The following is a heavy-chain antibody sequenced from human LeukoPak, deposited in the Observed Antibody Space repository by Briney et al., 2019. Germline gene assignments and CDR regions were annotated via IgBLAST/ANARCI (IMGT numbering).Heavy chain of an antibody. CDR1: GFTFSSSA. Sequence: GGSLRLSCAASGFTFSSSAMGWVRQVPGKGLEWVSAISGNGSSKKYADSVKGRFTISRDNSKNTLYLQMNSLRAEDTALYFCAKDELSRPYYYDSSGYYYWGQGTLVTVSS. CDR3: AKDELSRPYYYDSSGYYY. V-gene: IGHV3-23*01. J-gene: IGHJ4*02. D-gene: IGHD3-22*01. CDR2: ISGNGSSK.